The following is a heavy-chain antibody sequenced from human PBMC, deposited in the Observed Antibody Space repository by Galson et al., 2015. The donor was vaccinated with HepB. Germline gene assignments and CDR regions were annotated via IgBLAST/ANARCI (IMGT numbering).Heavy chain of an antibody. J-gene: IGHJ5*02. D-gene: IGHD3-22*01. CDR3: AIGHYYDSSGVVDP. Sequence: SLRLSCAASGFSFSSYGMHWVRQAPGKGLEWVAAIRNDGSRTYYADSVKGRFSISRDNSKSTLYLQMSRLRVDDTAVYYCAIGHYYDSSGVVDPWGQGTLVTVSS. CDR1: GFSFSSYG. V-gene: IGHV3-30*02. CDR2: IRNDGSRT.